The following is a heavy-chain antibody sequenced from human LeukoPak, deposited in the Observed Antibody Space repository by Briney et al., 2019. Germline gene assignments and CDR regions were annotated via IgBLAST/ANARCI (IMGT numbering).Heavy chain of an antibody. CDR2: ISYSGST. J-gene: IGHJ4*02. CDR1: GGSVSSGSHY. CDR3: ARGHGPPTDIVVVVAAIHFDY. V-gene: IGHV4-61*01. D-gene: IGHD2-15*01. Sequence: SETLSLTCTVSGGSVSSGSHYWSWIRQPPGKGLEWIGYISYSGSTNYNPSLNVRVTISVDTSKNQFSLKLSSVTAADTAVYYCARGHGPPTDIVVVVAAIHFDYWGQGTLVTVSS.